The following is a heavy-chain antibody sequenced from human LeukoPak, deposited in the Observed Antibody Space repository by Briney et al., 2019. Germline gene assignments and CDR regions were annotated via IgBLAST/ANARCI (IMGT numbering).Heavy chain of an antibody. V-gene: IGHV3-11*06. CDR2: ISTTSSYT. Sequence: GGSLRLSCAASGFTFSDYYMSWLRQAPEKGLEWVSSISTTSSYTNYADSVKGRFTISRDNAKDSLYLQLNSLRADDTAVYYCSLAAAANDAFDIWGQGTMVTVSS. J-gene: IGHJ3*02. D-gene: IGHD6-13*01. CDR3: SLAAAANDAFDI. CDR1: GFTFSDYY.